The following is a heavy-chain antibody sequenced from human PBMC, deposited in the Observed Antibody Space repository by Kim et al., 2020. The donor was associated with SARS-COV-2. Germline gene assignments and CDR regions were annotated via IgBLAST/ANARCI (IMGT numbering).Heavy chain of an antibody. CDR3: AKDMDEYSSSGGIDY. J-gene: IGHJ4*02. V-gene: IGHV3-9*01. Sequence: DSVKGRFTISRDNAKNYLYLQMNSLRAEDTALYYCAKDMDEYSSSGGIDYWGQGTLVTVSS. D-gene: IGHD6-6*01.